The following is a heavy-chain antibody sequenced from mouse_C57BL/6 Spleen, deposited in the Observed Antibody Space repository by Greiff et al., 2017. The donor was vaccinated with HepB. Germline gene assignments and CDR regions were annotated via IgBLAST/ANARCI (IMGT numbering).Heavy chain of an antibody. J-gene: IGHJ3*01. CDR3: ARELYYDYGGGFAY. V-gene: IGHV5-4*01. Sequence: EVQGVESGGGLVKPGGSLKLSCAASGFTFSSYAMSWVRQTPEKRLEWVATISDGGSYTYYPDNVKGRFTISRDNAKNNLYLQMSHLKSEDTAMYYCARELYYDYGGGFAYWGQGTLVTVSA. CDR2: ISDGGSYT. CDR1: GFTFSSYA. D-gene: IGHD2-4*01.